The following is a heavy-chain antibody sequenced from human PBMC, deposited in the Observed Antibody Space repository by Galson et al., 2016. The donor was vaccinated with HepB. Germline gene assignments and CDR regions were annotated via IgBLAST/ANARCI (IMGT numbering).Heavy chain of an antibody. CDR2: IFSSGST. D-gene: IGHD4-17*01. CDR1: GGSISSYY. CDR3: ARHQKLYGDFRLTSYFDY. Sequence: SETLSLTCTVSGGSISSYYWSWIRQPPGKGLEWIGQIFSSGSTNLNPSLKSRVTISVDTSKNQLSLKLSSVTAADTAVYYCARHQKLYGDFRLTSYFDYWGQGTLVTVSS. V-gene: IGHV4-59*01. J-gene: IGHJ4*02.